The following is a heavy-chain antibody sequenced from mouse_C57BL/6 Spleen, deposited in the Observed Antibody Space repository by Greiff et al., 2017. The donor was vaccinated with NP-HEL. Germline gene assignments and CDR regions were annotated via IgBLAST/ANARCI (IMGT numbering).Heavy chain of an antibody. J-gene: IGHJ2*01. D-gene: IGHD1-1*01. Sequence: QVQLQQPGAELVRPGSSVKLSCKASGYTFTSYWMDWVKQRPGQGLEWIGDIYPSDSETHYNQKFKDKATLTVDKSSSTAYMQLSSLTSEDSAVYYCARGRYYGSSYDYFDYWGQGTTLTVSS. CDR3: ARGRYYGSSYDYFDY. V-gene: IGHV1-61*01. CDR1: GYTFTSYW. CDR2: IYPSDSET.